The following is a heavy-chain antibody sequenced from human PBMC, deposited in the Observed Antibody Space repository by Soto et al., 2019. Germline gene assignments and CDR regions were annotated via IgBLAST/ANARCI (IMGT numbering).Heavy chain of an antibody. Sequence: EVQLLESGGGLVQPGGSLRLSCAASGFTFSSYVMTWVRQAPGKGLKWVSAISGSGGKTYYANSVKGRFTISRDNSNNTLYLQMNSLRAEHTPVYYCATGFDPDYWGQATLVTVSS. CDR1: GFTFSSYV. CDR3: ATGFDPDY. V-gene: IGHV3-23*01. J-gene: IGHJ4*02. CDR2: ISGSGGKT. D-gene: IGHD3-10*01.